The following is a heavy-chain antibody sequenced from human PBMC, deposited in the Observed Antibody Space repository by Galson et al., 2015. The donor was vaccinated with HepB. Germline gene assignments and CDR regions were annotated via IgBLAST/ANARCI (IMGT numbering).Heavy chain of an antibody. J-gene: IGHJ4*02. CDR1: GYTFTSYG. CDR3: ARGDDILTGYYRGFDY. V-gene: IGHV1-18*01. CDR2: ISAYNGNT. Sequence: SVKVSCKASGYTFTSYGISWVRQAPGQGLEWMGWISAYNGNTNYAQKFQGRVTMTTDTSTTTGYMELRSLRSDDTAVYYCARGDDILTGYYRGFDYWGQGTLVSVSS. D-gene: IGHD3-9*01.